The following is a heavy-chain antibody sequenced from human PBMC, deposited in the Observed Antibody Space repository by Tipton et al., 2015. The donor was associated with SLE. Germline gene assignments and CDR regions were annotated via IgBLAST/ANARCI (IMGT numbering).Heavy chain of an antibody. Sequence: LSLTCTVSGGSISSYYWSWIRQPPGKGLEWIGYIYYSGSTNYNPSLKRRVTISVDTSKNQFSLKLSSVTAADTAVYYCARESSWDPLLDYWGQGTLVTVSS. V-gene: IGHV4-59*01. D-gene: IGHD6-13*01. J-gene: IGHJ4*02. CDR3: ARESSWDPLLDY. CDR1: GGSISSYY. CDR2: IYYSGST.